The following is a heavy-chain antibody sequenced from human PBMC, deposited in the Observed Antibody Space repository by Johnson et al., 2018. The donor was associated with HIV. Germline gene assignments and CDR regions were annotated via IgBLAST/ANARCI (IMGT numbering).Heavy chain of an antibody. CDR3: TTQGRSGAFDI. J-gene: IGHJ3*02. V-gene: IGHV3-15*01. CDR1: GFTFTDAW. D-gene: IGHD3-3*01. CDR2: IKRKTDGGTT. Sequence: VQLVESGGGLVKPGGSVRLSCAVSGFTFTDAWMSWVRQAPGKGLEWVGRIKRKTDGGTTDYAAPVKGRFSISRDDSKNTVYLQMNSLKTEDTAVYFCTTQGRSGAFDIWGQGTMLTVSS.